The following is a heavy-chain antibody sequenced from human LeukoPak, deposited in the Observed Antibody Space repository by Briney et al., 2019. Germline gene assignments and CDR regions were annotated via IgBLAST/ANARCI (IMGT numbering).Heavy chain of an antibody. CDR2: INHSGST. CDR3: ARVRGYCSSTSCWGYAQNWFDP. J-gene: IGHJ5*02. Sequence: SETLSLTCTVSGGSISSYYWSWIRQPPGKGLEWIGEINHSGSTNYNPSLKSRVTISVDTSKNQFSLKLSSVTAADTAVYYCARVRGYCSSTSCWGYAQNWFDPWGQGTLVTVSS. D-gene: IGHD2-2*01. CDR1: GGSISSYY. V-gene: IGHV4-34*01.